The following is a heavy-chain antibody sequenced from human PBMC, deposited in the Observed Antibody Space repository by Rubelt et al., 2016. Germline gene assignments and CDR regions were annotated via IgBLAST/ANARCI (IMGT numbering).Heavy chain of an antibody. CDR2: INPNSGGT. D-gene: IGHD6-19*01. CDR3: ARDLYKGPRWLVAY. Sequence: QVQLVQSGAEVKKPGASVKISCKASGYTFTGYYMHWVRQAPGQGLEWMGWINPNSGGTNYAHKVQGRVTMARDRSISTAYMELSRLRSDDTAVYYCARDLYKGPRWLVAYWGQGTLVTVSS. CDR1: GYTFTGYY. J-gene: IGHJ4*02. V-gene: IGHV1-2*07.